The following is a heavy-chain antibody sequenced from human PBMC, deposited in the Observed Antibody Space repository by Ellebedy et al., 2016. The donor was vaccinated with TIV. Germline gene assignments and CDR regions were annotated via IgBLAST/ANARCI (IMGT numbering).Heavy chain of an antibody. V-gene: IGHV1-18*01. CDR3: ARWWNHPARPYFALDV. D-gene: IGHD6-6*01. J-gene: IGHJ6*04. Sequence: ASVKVSXXASGYTFTSYGISWVRQAPGQGLEWMGWISAYNGNTNYAQKFQGRVTMTRDTSISTAYMELSRLRSDDTAVYYCARWWNHPARPYFALDVWGKGTTVTVSS. CDR2: ISAYNGNT. CDR1: GYTFTSYG.